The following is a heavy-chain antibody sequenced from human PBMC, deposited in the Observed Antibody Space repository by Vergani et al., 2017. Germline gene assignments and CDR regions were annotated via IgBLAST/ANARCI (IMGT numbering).Heavy chain of an antibody. CDR2: MNPNSGNT. D-gene: IGHD3-22*01. CDR3: ARARAKRITMIVGTSYYFDY. CDR1: GYTFTSYD. J-gene: IGHJ4*02. V-gene: IGHV1-8*01. Sequence: QVPLVQSGAEVKKPGASVKVSCKASGYTFTSYDINWVRQATGQGLEWMGWMNPNSGNTGYAQKFQGRVTMTRNTSISTAYMELSSLRSEDTAVYYCARARAKRITMIVGTSYYFDYWGQGTLVTVSS.